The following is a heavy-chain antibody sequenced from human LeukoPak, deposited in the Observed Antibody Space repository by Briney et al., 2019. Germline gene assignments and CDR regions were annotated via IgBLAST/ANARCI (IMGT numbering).Heavy chain of an antibody. CDR1: GFTFSSYA. CDR2: ISYDGSNK. V-gene: IGHV3-30*04. CDR3: ARDQLYDFWSGYYTGPYYYYMDV. D-gene: IGHD3-3*01. J-gene: IGHJ6*03. Sequence: AGGSLRLSCAASGFTFSSYAMHWVRQVPGKGLEWVAVISYDGSNKYYADSVKGRFTISRDNSKNTLYLQMNSLRAEDTAVYYCARDQLYDFWSGYYTGPYYYYMDVWGKGTTVTVSS.